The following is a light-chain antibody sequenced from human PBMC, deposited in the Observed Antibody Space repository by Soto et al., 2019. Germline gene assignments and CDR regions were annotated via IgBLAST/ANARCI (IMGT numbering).Light chain of an antibody. Sequence: QSALTQPASVSGSPGQSITISCTGTSSDVGGYNYVSWYQQHPGKAPKLMIYDVSNRPSGVSNRFSGSKSGNTASLTISGLQAEDEADYYCSSYTSSSTYGFGTGTKDTVL. CDR2: DVS. CDR3: SSYTSSSTYG. V-gene: IGLV2-14*01. CDR1: SSDVGGYNY. J-gene: IGLJ1*01.